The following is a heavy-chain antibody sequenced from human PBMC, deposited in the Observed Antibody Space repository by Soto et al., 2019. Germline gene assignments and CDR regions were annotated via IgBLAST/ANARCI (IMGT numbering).Heavy chain of an antibody. J-gene: IGHJ4*02. Sequence: ASVKVSCKTSGYTFAAYYIHWIRQAPGQGLEWMGWINPTSGGTVYAQNFQDRVTMTRDTSISTAYMELRRLNSDDTAVYYCARDTDYGDYWGYFFDSWGQGTPAPVYS. CDR1: GYTFAAYY. D-gene: IGHD4-17*01. CDR3: ARDTDYGDYWGYFFDS. CDR2: INPTSGGT. V-gene: IGHV1-2*02.